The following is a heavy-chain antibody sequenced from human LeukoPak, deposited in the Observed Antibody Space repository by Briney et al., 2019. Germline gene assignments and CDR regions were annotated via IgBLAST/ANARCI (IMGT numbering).Heavy chain of an antibody. CDR1: GFTFSDYG. D-gene: IGHD4-17*01. Sequence: GSLRLSCAASGFTFSDYGMHWVRQAPGKGLEWVAVISYDGGAKHYADSVKGRFTISRDNSKNTLYLQMNSLRAEDTAVYYCARAGDYGDYVGYFDYWGQGTLVTVSS. CDR2: ISYDGGAK. V-gene: IGHV3-30*03. J-gene: IGHJ4*02. CDR3: ARAGDYGDYVGYFDY.